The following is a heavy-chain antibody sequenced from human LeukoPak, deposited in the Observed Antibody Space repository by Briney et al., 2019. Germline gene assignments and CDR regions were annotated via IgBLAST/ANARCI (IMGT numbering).Heavy chain of an antibody. CDR1: GGTFSSYA. Sequence: SVQVSCTASGGTFSSYAISWVRHAPGQGLEWMGGIIPIFGTANYAQKFQGRVTITADESTSTAYMELSSLRSEDTAVYYCARDGGAAAGSSWPKTMINAFDIWGQGTMVTVSS. J-gene: IGHJ3*02. CDR3: ARDGGAAAGSSWPKTMINAFDI. D-gene: IGHD6-13*01. V-gene: IGHV1-69*13. CDR2: IIPIFGTA.